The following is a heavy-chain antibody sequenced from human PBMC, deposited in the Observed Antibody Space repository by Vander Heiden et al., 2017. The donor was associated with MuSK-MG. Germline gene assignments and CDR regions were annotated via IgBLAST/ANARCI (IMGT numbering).Heavy chain of an antibody. CDR2: ISWNSGSI. CDR1: GFTVDYYS. D-gene: IGHD6-13*01. CDR3: AKDTVVAAAGTAPWYFDY. J-gene: IGHJ4*02. Sequence: EVQRVESGGGWVQPGRSLRLPCPASGFTVDYYSMHWVRQAPGKGLEWGSGISWNSGSIGYADSVKGRFTISRDNAKNSLYLQMNSLRAEDTALYYCAKDTVVAAAGTAPWYFDYWGQGTLVTVSS. V-gene: IGHV3-9*01.